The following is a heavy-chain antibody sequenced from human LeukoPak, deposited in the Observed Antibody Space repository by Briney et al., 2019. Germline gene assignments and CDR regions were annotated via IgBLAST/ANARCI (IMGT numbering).Heavy chain of an antibody. CDR2: ISGSGGST. V-gene: IGHV3-23*01. Sequence: GGSLRLSCAASGFTFKSYAMSWVRQAPGKGLEWVSAISGSGGSTYYADSVKGRFTISRDNSKNTLYLQMNSLRAEDTAVYYCAKGGVVAATRRWFDPWGQGTLVTVSS. J-gene: IGHJ5*02. CDR3: AKGGVVAATRRWFDP. CDR1: GFTFKSYA. D-gene: IGHD2-15*01.